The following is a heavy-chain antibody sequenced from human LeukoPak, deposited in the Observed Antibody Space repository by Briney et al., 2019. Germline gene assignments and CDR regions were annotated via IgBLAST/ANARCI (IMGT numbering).Heavy chain of an antibody. J-gene: IGHJ6*03. D-gene: IGHD4-11*01. CDR2: IRGRVHSYAT. CDR3: ASSLQYGYYYYVDV. V-gene: IGHV3-73*01. Sequence: PGGSLRLSCAASGFSFSGSAMHWVRQASGKGLEWVGRIRGRVHSYATAYAASVKGRFTISRDDSKNTAYLQMNSLKTEDTAVYYCASSLQYGYYYYVDVWGKGTTVTVSS. CDR1: GFSFSGSA.